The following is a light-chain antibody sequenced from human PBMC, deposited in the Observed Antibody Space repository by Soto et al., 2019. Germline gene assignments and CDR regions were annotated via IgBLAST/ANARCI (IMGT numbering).Light chain of an antibody. CDR1: QTIASN. CDR2: GAS. J-gene: IGKJ2*01. CDR3: QQYHNWPPQYT. Sequence: EMVMTQSPASLSVSPGDGATLSCRASQTIASNLAWYQQKPGQGPRLLIHGASTRAAGVPARFSGSGSGTDFTLTISSLQSEDFAVYHCQQYHNWPPQYTFGQGTKLQIK. V-gene: IGKV3-15*01.